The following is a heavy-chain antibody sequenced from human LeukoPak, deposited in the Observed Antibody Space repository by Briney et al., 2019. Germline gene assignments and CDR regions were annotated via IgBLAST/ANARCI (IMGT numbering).Heavy chain of an antibody. CDR3: ARDQKVHYYFDY. CDR2: ISSSSSYI. CDR1: GFTFSSYS. Sequence: GGSLRLSCAASGFTFSSYSMNWVRQAAGKGLEWVSSISSSSSYIYYADSVKGRFTISRDNAKNSLYLQMNSLRAEDTAVYYCARDQKVHYYFDYWGQGTLVTVSS. V-gene: IGHV3-21*01. D-gene: IGHD3-10*01. J-gene: IGHJ4*02.